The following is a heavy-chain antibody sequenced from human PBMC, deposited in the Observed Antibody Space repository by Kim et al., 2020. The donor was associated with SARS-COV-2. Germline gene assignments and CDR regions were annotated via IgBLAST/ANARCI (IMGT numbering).Heavy chain of an antibody. J-gene: IGHJ4*02. CDR2: IKQDGSEK. CDR3: ASAPFRYGDYWSY. D-gene: IGHD4-17*01. Sequence: GGSLRLSCAASGFTFSSYWMSWVRQAPGKGLEWVANIKQDGSEKYYVDSVKGRFTISTDNAKNSLYLQMNSLRAEDTAVYYCASAPFRYGDYWSYWGQGTLVTVSS. V-gene: IGHV3-7*01. CDR1: GFTFSSYW.